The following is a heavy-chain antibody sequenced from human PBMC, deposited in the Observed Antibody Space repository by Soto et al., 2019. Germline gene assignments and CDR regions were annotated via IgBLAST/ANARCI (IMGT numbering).Heavy chain of an antibody. CDR1: GFTFSSYA. V-gene: IGHV3-23*01. Sequence: EVQLLESGGGLVQPGGSLRLSCAASGFTFSSYAMSWVRQAPGKGLEGVSAMSGSGGSTYYADSVKGRFTIPRDNSKHTLYLRMNSLRAEDTAVYYCAKDSRGFDPGGQGTLVTVSA. CDR3: AKDSRGFDP. J-gene: IGHJ5*02. CDR2: MSGSGGST.